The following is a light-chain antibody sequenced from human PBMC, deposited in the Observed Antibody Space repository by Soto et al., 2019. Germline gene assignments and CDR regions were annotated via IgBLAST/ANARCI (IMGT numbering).Light chain of an antibody. V-gene: IGKV1-6*01. J-gene: IGKJ2*01. CDR2: AAS. CDR1: QGIRND. CDR3: LQDYDYPYT. Sequence: AIQMTQSPASLSASVGDRVTISCRASQGIRNDLGWYQQKPGKAPKLLIFAASALQTGVPSRFSGSGSGTDFTLTISSLQPEDFATYYCLQDYDYPYTFGPGTKLEIK.